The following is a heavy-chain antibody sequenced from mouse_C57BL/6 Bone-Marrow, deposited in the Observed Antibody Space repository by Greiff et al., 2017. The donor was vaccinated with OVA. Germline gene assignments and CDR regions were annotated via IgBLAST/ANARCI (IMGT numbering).Heavy chain of an antibody. V-gene: IGHV1-15*01. CDR1: GYTFTDYE. J-gene: IGHJ3*01. CDR2: IDPETGGT. Sequence: VQLQQSGAELVRPGASVTLSCKASGYTFTDYEMHWVKQTPVHGLEWIGAIDPETGGTAYNQKFKGKAILTADKSSSTAYMELRSLTSEDSAVYYCTKYCGPWFAYWGQGTLVTVSA. CDR3: TKYCGPWFAY. D-gene: IGHD5-1-1*01.